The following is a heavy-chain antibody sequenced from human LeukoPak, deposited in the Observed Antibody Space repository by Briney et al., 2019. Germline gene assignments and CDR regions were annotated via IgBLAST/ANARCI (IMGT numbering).Heavy chain of an antibody. CDR3: ARETCGGDCAYYYYYYMDV. D-gene: IGHD2-21*02. CDR2: IYYSGTT. J-gene: IGHJ6*03. Sequence: SETLSLTCTVSGGSISSYYWNWIRQPPGKGLEWIGYIYYSGTTNYNPSLKSRVSMSVDTSKNQFSLKLSSVTAADTAVYYCARETCGGDCAYYYYYYMDVWGKGTTVTISS. V-gene: IGHV4-59*12. CDR1: GGSISSYY.